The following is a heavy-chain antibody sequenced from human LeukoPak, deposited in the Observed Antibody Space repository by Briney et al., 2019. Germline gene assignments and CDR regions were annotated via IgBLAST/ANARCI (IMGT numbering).Heavy chain of an antibody. CDR2: IYPGDSDT. CDR1: GYSFTSYW. Sequence: GESLKISCKGSGYSFTSYWIGWVRQMPGKGLEWMGIIYPGDSDTRYSPSFQGQVTISADKSISTAYLQWSSLKASDTAMYYCARQGSGYSPTYYYYMDVWGKGTTVTISS. D-gene: IGHD5-18*01. CDR3: ARQGSGYSPTYYYYMDV. J-gene: IGHJ6*03. V-gene: IGHV5-51*01.